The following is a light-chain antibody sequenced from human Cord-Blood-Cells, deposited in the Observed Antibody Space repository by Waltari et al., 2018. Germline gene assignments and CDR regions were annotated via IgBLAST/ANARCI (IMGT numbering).Light chain of an antibody. CDR2: WAS. CDR1: QSVLYSSNNKNY. Sequence: DIVMTQSPDSLAVSLGERATINCKSSQSVLYSSNNKNYLACYQQKPGQPPQLLIYWASTRESGVPDRFSGSGSGTDFTLTISSLQAEDVAVYCCQQYYSTPWTFGQGTKVEIK. J-gene: IGKJ1*01. V-gene: IGKV4-1*01. CDR3: QQYYSTPWT.